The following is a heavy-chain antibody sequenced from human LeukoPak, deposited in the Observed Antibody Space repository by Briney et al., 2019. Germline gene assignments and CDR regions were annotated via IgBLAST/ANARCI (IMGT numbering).Heavy chain of an antibody. CDR1: GFTFSSYG. CDR2: IRYDGTNE. D-gene: IGHD3-10*01. V-gene: IGHV3-30*02. CDR3: ARVEAVYYYGSASPYSPY. J-gene: IGHJ4*02. Sequence: EGSLRLSCAASGFTFSSYGMHWVRQAPGKGLEWVTFIRYDGTNEYYADSVRGRFTISRDNSKNTLYLQMNSLRPEDTAVYYCARVEAVYYYGSASPYSPYWGQGTLVTVSS.